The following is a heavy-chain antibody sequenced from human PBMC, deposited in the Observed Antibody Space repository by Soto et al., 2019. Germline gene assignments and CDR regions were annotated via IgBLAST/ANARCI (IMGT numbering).Heavy chain of an antibody. CDR3: ARDAAAGLNDY. J-gene: IGHJ4*02. CDR2: ISAYNGNT. Sequence: QVQLVQSGAEVKKPGASVKVSCKASGYTFTSYGISWVRQAPGQGLEWMGWISAYNGNTKYVQKFQGRXTXTPXTSTSTAYMELRSLRSDDTAVYYWARDAAAGLNDYWGQGTLVTVSS. D-gene: IGHD6-13*01. V-gene: IGHV1-18*01. CDR1: GYTFTSYG.